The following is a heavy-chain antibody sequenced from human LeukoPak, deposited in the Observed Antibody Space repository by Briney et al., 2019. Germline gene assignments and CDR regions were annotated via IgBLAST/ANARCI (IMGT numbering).Heavy chain of an antibody. CDR1: GGSISSSSYY. CDR3: ATPEPYDILTGYSADAFDI. CDR2: IYYSGST. D-gene: IGHD3-9*01. Sequence: SETLSLTCTVSGGSISSSSYYWGWIRQPPGKGLEWIGSIYYSGSTYYNPSLKSRVTISVDTSKNQFSLKLSSVTAADTAVYYCATPEPYDILTGYSADAFDIWGQGTMVTVSS. V-gene: IGHV4-39*07. J-gene: IGHJ3*02.